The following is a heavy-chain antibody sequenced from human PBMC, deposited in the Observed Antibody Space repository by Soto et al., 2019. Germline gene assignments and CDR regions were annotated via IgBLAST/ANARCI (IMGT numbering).Heavy chain of an antibody. CDR3: ARRGYSSSWYYYYYYGMDV. Sequence: ASVKVSCKASADTFNSYFMHWVRQATGQGLEWMGWMNPNSGNTGYAQKFQGRVTMTRNTSISTAYMELSSLRSEDTAVYYCARRGYSSSWYYYYYYGMDVWGQGTTVTVSS. CDR2: MNPNSGNT. CDR1: ADTFNSYF. J-gene: IGHJ6*02. V-gene: IGHV1-8*02. D-gene: IGHD6-13*01.